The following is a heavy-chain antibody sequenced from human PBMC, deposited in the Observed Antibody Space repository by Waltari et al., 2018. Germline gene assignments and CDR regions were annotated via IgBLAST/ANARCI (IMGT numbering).Heavy chain of an antibody. J-gene: IGHJ4*02. Sequence: QVQLVESGGGVVKPGRSLRLSCAASGFTFSSYAMPWFRRAPGKGLEWVAVISYDGSNKYYADSVKGRFTISRDNSKNTLYLQMNSLRAEDTAVYYCARDTPMAGYYFDYWGQGTLVTVSS. CDR3: ARDTPMAGYYFDY. CDR2: ISYDGSNK. V-gene: IGHV3-30-3*01. CDR1: GFTFSSYA. D-gene: IGHD2-8*01.